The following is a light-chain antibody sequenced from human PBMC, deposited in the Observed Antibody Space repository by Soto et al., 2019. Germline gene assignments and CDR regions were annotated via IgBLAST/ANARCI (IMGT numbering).Light chain of an antibody. J-gene: IGKJ2*01. Sequence: DIQLTQSPSTLSPSVGDRVTITCRASQSISSWLAWYQQKPGKAPKLLIYKASSLESGVPSRFSGSGSGTELTLTISSLQPDDFATYYCQPYNSYPYTFGQGTKLEIK. V-gene: IGKV1-5*03. CDR3: QPYNSYPYT. CDR1: QSISSW. CDR2: KAS.